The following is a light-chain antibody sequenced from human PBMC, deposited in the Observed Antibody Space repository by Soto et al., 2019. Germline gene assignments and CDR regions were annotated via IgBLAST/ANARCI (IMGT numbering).Light chain of an antibody. Sequence: EIVLTQSPGTLSLSPGERASLSCRASQSFGGSYLAWYQQKPGQAPRLLIYGASTRATGIPDRFSGSGYGTDFTLTVSSLEPEDFAVYYCQQRSNWPTFGQGTRLEIK. J-gene: IGKJ5*01. V-gene: IGKV3D-20*02. CDR3: QQRSNWPT. CDR2: GAS. CDR1: QSFGGSY.